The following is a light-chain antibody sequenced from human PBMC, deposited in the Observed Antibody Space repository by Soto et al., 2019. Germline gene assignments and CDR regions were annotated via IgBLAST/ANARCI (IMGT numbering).Light chain of an antibody. V-gene: IGKV1-39*01. CDR1: QTITTY. Sequence: DIQMTQSPSSLSASVGDRVTITCRASQTITTYLNWYQQKPGKAPKLLIYGASSLQSGVPSRFTGSVSGTDFTLTISSLQPEDFATYHCQQSHSTPWTFGQGTKVEIK. J-gene: IGKJ1*01. CDR2: GAS. CDR3: QQSHSTPWT.